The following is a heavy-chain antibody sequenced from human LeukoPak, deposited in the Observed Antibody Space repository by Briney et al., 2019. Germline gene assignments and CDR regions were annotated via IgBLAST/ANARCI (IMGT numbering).Heavy chain of an antibody. Sequence: PSETLSLTCTVSGDSISSSNCYWGWIRQPPGKGLEWIGSIYFSGGTYYNASLKSRVTISVKTSKNQFSLKLSSVTAADTAVYYCAKGISFDYWGQGTLVTVSS. D-gene: IGHD3-3*02. CDR3: AKGISFDY. J-gene: IGHJ4*02. CDR2: IYFSGGT. CDR1: GDSISSSNCY. V-gene: IGHV4-39*07.